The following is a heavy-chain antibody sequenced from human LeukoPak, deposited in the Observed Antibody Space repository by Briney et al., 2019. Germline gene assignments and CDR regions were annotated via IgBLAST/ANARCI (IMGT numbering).Heavy chain of an antibody. D-gene: IGHD1-1*01. Sequence: SVEVSCKASGGTFSSYAISWVRQAPGQGLEWMGGIIPIFGTANYAQKFRGRVTITTDESTSTAYMELSSLGSEDTAVYYCARIGTGTTWNYFDYWGQGTLVTVSS. J-gene: IGHJ4*02. V-gene: IGHV1-69*05. CDR3: ARIGTGTTWNYFDY. CDR1: GGTFSSYA. CDR2: IIPIFGTA.